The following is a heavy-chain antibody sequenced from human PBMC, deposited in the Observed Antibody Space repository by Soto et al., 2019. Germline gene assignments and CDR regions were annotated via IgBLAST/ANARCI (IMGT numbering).Heavy chain of an antibody. V-gene: IGHV3-23*01. CDR3: AKDSLGLAGAPDTYFDY. D-gene: IGHD6-19*01. Sequence: GGSLRLSCAASGFTFSSYAMSWVRQAPGKGLELVSAISGSGGSTYYADSVKGRFTISRDNSKNTLYLQMNSLRAEDTAVYYCAKDSLGLAGAPDTYFDYWGQGTLVTVSS. J-gene: IGHJ4*02. CDR1: GFTFSSYA. CDR2: ISGSGGST.